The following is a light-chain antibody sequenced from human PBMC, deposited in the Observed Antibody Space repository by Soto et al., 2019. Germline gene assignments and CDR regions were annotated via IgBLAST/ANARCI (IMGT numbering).Light chain of an antibody. J-gene: IGKJ1*01. Sequence: EIVLTQSPGTLSLSPGERATLSCRASQSVTNRYLAWYQQKPGQAPRLLIYDASNRATGIPARFSGSGSGTDFTLTISSLEPEDFAVYYCQRPATFGQGTKVDIK. CDR3: QRPAT. CDR2: DAS. V-gene: IGKV3D-20*02. CDR1: QSVTNRY.